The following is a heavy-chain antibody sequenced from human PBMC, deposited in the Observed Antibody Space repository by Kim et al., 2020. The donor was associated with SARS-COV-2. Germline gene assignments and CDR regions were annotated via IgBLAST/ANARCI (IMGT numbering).Heavy chain of an antibody. V-gene: IGHV3-64*01. D-gene: IGHD2-15*01. CDR3: ARVGLSSCYDY. CDR2: IWTNGGST. CDR1: GFTFTSYA. Sequence: GGSLRLSCAASGFTFTSYALHWVRQAPGKGLEFVSGIWTNGGSTYYANSVKGRFTISRDNSKDTLYLQMSSLRAEDMAVYYCARVGLSSCYDYWGQGTLVTVSA. J-gene: IGHJ4*02.